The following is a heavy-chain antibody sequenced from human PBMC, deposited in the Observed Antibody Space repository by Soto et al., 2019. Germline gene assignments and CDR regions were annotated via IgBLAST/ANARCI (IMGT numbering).Heavy chain of an antibody. Sequence: ASVKVSCKAPGYTFTSYAMHWVRQAPGQRLERMGWINAGNGNTKYSQKFQGRVTITRDTSASTAYMELSSLRSEDTAVYYCARVREYYGSGSYGYYGMDVWGQGTTVTVSS. J-gene: IGHJ6*02. CDR2: INAGNGNT. CDR3: ARVREYYGSGSYGYYGMDV. D-gene: IGHD3-10*01. V-gene: IGHV1-3*01. CDR1: GYTFTSYA.